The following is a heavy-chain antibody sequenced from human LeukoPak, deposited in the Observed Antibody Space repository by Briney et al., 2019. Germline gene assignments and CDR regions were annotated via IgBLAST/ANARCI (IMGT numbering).Heavy chain of an antibody. J-gene: IGHJ4*02. CDR1: GGSISSYY. CDR2: IYYSGST. D-gene: IGHD3-22*01. V-gene: IGHV4-59*01. CDR3: ARGNYDSSGYLAVFDY. Sequence: SETLSLTCTVSGGSISSYYWSWIRQPPGKGLEWIGYIYYSGSTNYNPSLKSRVTISVDTSKNQFSLKLSSVTAADTAVYYCARGNYDSSGYLAVFDYWGQGTLVTVSS.